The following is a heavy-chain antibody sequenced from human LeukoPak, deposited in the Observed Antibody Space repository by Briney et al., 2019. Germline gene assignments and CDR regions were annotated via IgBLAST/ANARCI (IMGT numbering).Heavy chain of an antibody. V-gene: IGHV1-69*13. D-gene: IGHD6-13*01. Sequence: SVKVSCKACGGTFSSYAISWVRQAPGQGLEWMGGIIPIFGTANYAQKFQGSVTITADESTSTAYMELSSLRSEDTAVYYCARDREGDSSRYFDYWGQGTLVTVSS. J-gene: IGHJ4*02. CDR2: IIPIFGTA. CDR3: ARDREGDSSRYFDY. CDR1: GGTFSSYA.